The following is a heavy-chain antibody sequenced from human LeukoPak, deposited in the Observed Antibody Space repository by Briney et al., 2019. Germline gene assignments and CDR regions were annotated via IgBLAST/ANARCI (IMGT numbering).Heavy chain of an antibody. Sequence: SETLSLTCTVSGGSISSYYWSWIRQPPGKGLEWIGYIYYSGSTNYNPSLKSRVTISVDTSKNQFSLKLSSVTAADTAVYYCAKDLGYYDSSVTGGAFDIWGQGTMVTVSS. V-gene: IGHV4-59*01. CDR1: GGSISSYY. CDR3: AKDLGYYDSSVTGGAFDI. CDR2: IYYSGST. J-gene: IGHJ3*02. D-gene: IGHD3-22*01.